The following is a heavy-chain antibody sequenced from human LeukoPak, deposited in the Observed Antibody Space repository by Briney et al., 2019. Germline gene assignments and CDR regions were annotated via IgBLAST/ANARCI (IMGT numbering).Heavy chain of an antibody. CDR2: IKQDGSEK. D-gene: IGHD3-22*01. J-gene: IGHJ4*02. CDR1: GFTFSSYW. CDR3: ARSTYYYDSSGYLC. Sequence: SGGSLRLSCAASGFTFSSYWMSWVRQAPGKGLEWVANIKQDGSEKYYVDSVKGRFTISRDNAKNSLYLQMNSLRAEDTAVYYCARSTYYYDSSGYLCWGQGTLVTVSS. V-gene: IGHV3-7*05.